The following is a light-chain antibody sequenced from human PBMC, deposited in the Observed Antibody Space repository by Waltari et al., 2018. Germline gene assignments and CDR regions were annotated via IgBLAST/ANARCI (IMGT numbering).Light chain of an antibody. CDR2: KDT. J-gene: IGLJ2*01. CDR1: ALPNRY. Sequence: SYELTQPPSVSVSPGQTARITCSGDALPNRYAYRYQQTPGRAPIPLIYKDTGRPQRIPERFSGSTAGTTVTLSITGFQAEDEADYCCQSTDSSAVYGVFGGGTKLTVL. CDR3: QSTDSSAVYGV. V-gene: IGLV3-25*03.